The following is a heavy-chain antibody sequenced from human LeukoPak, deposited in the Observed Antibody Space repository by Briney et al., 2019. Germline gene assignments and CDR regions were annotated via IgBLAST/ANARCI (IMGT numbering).Heavy chain of an antibody. D-gene: IGHD6-6*01. CDR2: MNPNSGNT. CDR1: GYTFTSYD. V-gene: IGHV1-8*01. CDR3: ASNFLPSSSNDY. J-gene: IGHJ4*02. Sequence: ASVKVSCKASGYTFTSYDNNWVRQATGQGLEWMGWMNPNSGNTGYAQKFQGRVTMTRNTSISTAYMELSSLRSEDTAVYYCASNFLPSSSNDYWGQGTLVTVSS.